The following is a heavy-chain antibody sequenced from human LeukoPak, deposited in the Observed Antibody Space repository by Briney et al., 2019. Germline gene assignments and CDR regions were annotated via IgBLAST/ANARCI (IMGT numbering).Heavy chain of an antibody. CDR1: GFSFSSYA. CDR2: ISYDGSNK. J-gene: IGHJ6*02. Sequence: PGGSLRLSCAASGFSFSSYAMHWVRQAPGKGLEWVAVISYDGSNKYYGDSVKGRFTISRDNSKNTLYLQMNSLRAEDTAVYYCAREHITVGATTYYYYGMDVWGQGTTVTVSS. D-gene: IGHD1-26*01. V-gene: IGHV3-30-3*01. CDR3: AREHITVGATTYYYYGMDV.